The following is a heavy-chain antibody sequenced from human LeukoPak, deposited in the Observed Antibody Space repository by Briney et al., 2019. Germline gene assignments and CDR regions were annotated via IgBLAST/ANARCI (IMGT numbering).Heavy chain of an antibody. V-gene: IGHV3-21*01. CDR3: AREYSSSWYFDY. J-gene: IGHJ4*02. CDR2: ISSSSYI. CDR1: GFTFGSYS. Sequence: GGSLRLSCAASGFTFGSYSMNWVRQAPGKGLEWVSSISSSSYIYYADSVKGRFTISRDNAKNSLYLQMNSLRAEDTAVYYCAREYSSSWYFDYWGQGTLVTVSS. D-gene: IGHD6-13*01.